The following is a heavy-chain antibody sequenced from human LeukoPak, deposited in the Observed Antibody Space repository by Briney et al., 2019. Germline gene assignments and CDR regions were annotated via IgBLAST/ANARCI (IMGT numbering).Heavy chain of an antibody. CDR3: ARYYSGWYYFDY. V-gene: IGHV1-69*13. J-gene: IGHJ4*02. CDR1: GGTFSSYA. CDR2: IIPIFGTS. D-gene: IGHD6-19*01. Sequence: ASVKVSCKASGGTFSSYAISWVRQAPGQGLEWMGGIIPIFGTSNYAQKFQGRVTITADESTSTAYMELSSLRSEDTAVYYCARYYSGWYYFDYWGQGTLVTVSS.